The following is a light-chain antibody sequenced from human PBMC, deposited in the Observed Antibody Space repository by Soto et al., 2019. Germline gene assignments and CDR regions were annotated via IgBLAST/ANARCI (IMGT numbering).Light chain of an antibody. CDR1: SSNIGNTY. V-gene: IGLV1-51*01. J-gene: IGLJ2*01. CDR3: ETWDSSLSAGV. CDR2: ENN. Sequence: QSVLTQPPSVSAAPGQKVTISCSGRSSNIGNTYVSWYQQLPGTAPKLLIYENNKRFSGIPDRFSGSKSGTSATLGITGLQTGDEADYYCETWDSSLSAGVFGGGTKVTVL.